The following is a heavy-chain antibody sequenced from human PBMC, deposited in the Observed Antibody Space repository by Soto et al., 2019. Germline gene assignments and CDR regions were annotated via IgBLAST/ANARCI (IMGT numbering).Heavy chain of an antibody. Sequence: QVQLVESGGGVVQPGRSLRLSCAASGFTFSSYGMHWVRQAPGKGLEWVAVVSYDESNKYYADSVKGRFTISRDNSKNTLFLQMNRLRAEDTAVYYCARDRGYGDYTYYGMDVWGQGTTVTVSS. CDR3: ARDRGYGDYTYYGMDV. CDR1: GFTFSSYG. J-gene: IGHJ6*02. V-gene: IGHV3-30*03. D-gene: IGHD4-17*01. CDR2: VSYDESNK.